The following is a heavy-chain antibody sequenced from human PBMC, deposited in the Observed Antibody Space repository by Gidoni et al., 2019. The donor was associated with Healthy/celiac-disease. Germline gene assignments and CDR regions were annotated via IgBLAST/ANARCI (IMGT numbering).Heavy chain of an antibody. CDR3: ARFVVVPAAMGDYFDY. V-gene: IGHV4-59*01. J-gene: IGHJ4*02. D-gene: IGHD2-2*01. Sequence: QVQLQESGPGLVKPSETLSLTCTDSGGSISSYYWSWIRQPPGKGLEWIGYIYYSGGTNYNTSLKSRVTISVDTSKNQFSLKLSSVTAADTAVYYCARFVVVPAAMGDYFDYWGQGTLVTVSS. CDR1: GGSISSYY. CDR2: IYYSGGT.